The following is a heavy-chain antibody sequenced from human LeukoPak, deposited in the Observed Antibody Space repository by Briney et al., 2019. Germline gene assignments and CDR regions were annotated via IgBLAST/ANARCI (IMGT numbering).Heavy chain of an antibody. D-gene: IGHD3-10*01. Sequence: GGSLRLSCAPSGFISSDFYMSWIRQAPGKGLEWVSYISGISHNIQYADSVKGRFTVSRDNAKKSLYLQMNSLRAEDTAVYFCARDLSNGGFSDWDQGTLVTVSS. CDR1: GFISSDFY. V-gene: IGHV3-11*04. CDR3: ARDLSNGGFSD. J-gene: IGHJ4*02. CDR2: ISGISHNI.